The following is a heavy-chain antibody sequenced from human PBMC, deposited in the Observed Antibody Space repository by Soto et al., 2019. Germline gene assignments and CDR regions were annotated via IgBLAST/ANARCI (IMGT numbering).Heavy chain of an antibody. CDR3: VRQGIDYLHGLVDV. V-gene: IGHV4-59*08. Sequence: QVHVQQSGPGLVKPSETLSLSCTVSSGPSSSHNWGWIRQPPGRGLEWIGYVYYTGGTSYNPSLKSRVTISADTSTNHISLTLSSVTAADTAVYYCVRQGIDYLHGLVDVGGQGTTVSVSS. CDR2: VYYTGGT. J-gene: IGHJ6*02. CDR1: SGPSSSHN. D-gene: IGHD1-26*01.